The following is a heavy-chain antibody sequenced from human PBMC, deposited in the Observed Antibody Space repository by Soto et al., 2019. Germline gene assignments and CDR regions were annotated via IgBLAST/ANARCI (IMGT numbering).Heavy chain of an antibody. CDR2: ISGSGGST. J-gene: IGHJ4*02. V-gene: IGHV3-23*01. D-gene: IGHD3-3*01. Sequence: PGGTPRLACAASGFTFSSYAMSWVRQAPGKGLEWVSAISGSGGSTYYADSVKGRFTISRDNSKNTLYLQMNSLRAEDTAVYYCAKFLITICGVVIGHYFAYWSQGTLDTVSS. CDR3: AKFLITICGVVIGHYFAY. CDR1: GFTFSSYA.